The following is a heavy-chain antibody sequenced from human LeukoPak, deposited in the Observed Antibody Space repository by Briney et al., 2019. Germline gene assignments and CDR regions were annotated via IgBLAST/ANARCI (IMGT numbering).Heavy chain of an antibody. V-gene: IGHV4-38-2*01. D-gene: IGHD3-22*01. Sequence: SETLSLTCAVSDYSISSGKYWGWIRQPPGKGLEWIGSVYQSGSTHYSPSLKSRVTISVDTSKNQFSLKLRSVTAADTAVYYCARNDSSGYFGYWGQGTLVTVSS. CDR3: ARNDSSGYFGY. J-gene: IGHJ4*02. CDR2: VYQSGST. CDR1: DYSISSGKY.